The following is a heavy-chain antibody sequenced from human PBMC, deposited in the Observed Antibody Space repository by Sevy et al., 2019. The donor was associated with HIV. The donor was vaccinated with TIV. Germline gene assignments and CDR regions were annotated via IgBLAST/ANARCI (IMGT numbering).Heavy chain of an antibody. Sequence: GGSLRLSCAVSGFSFDSYGMTWVRQAPGKGLEWVSGISGSGSRTYYADSVKGRFIISRDNSKNTLDQQMNSLRSEDQGLYYCAKGGGGHYDPDEIGYYFYYYNMDVWGKGTTVTVSS. CDR3: AKGGGGHYDPDEIGYYFYYYNMDV. CDR2: ISGSGSRT. CDR1: GFSFDSYG. D-gene: IGHD3-22*01. V-gene: IGHV3-23*01. J-gene: IGHJ6*03.